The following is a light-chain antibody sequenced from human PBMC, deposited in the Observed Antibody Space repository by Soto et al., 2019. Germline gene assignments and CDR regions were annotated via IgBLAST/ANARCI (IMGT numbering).Light chain of an antibody. CDR2: GVT. J-gene: IGLJ1*01. V-gene: IGLV2-14*03. Sequence: QSALTQPASVSGSPGQSITIPCTGTSSDVGGYNSVSWYQQHPGKAPKLLIYGVTNRPSGVSDRFSGSKSGNTASLTISGLQAEDEADYYCISYRSRSTPHDVFGTGTKLTVL. CDR1: SSDVGGYNS. CDR3: ISYRSRSTPHDV.